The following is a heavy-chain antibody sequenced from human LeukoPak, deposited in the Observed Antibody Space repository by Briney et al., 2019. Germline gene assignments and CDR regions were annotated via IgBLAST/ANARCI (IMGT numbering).Heavy chain of an antibody. Sequence: ASVKVSCKASGYTFTSYDINWVRQATGQGLEWMGWMNPNSGNTGYAQKFQGRVTMTRNTSISTAYMELSSLRSEDTAVYYCARGGSSGWYAPIYYYYCMDVWGQGTTVTVSS. CDR2: MNPNSGNT. V-gene: IGHV1-8*01. CDR3: ARGGSSGWYAPIYYYYCMDV. J-gene: IGHJ6*02. CDR1: GYTFTSYD. D-gene: IGHD6-19*01.